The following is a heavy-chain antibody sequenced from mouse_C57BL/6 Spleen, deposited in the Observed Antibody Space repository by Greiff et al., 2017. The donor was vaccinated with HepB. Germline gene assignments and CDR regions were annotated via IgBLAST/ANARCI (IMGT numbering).Heavy chain of an antibody. CDR2: INPNNGGT. V-gene: IGHV1-26*01. CDR3: ARGRPQVPAWFAY. Sequence: EVQLQQSGPELVKPGASVKISCQASGYTFTDYYMNWVKQSPGKSLEWIGDINPNNGGTSYNQQFKGKATLTVDKSYSTAYMELRSLTSEDSAVYDCARGRPQVPAWFAYWGQGTLVTVSA. J-gene: IGHJ3*01. D-gene: IGHD3-2*02. CDR1: GYTFTDYY.